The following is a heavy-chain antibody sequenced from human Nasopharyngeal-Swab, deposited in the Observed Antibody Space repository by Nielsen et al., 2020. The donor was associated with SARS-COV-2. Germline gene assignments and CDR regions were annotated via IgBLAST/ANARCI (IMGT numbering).Heavy chain of an antibody. D-gene: IGHD3-10*01. J-gene: IGHJ6*02. CDR3: AREGPAIWFGEYETSKSGMHV. CDR2: IYYSGST. Sequence: WIRQPPGKGLEWIGYIYYSGSTNYNPSLKSRVTISVDTSKNQFSLKLSSVTAADTAVYYCAREGPAIWFGEYETSKSGMHVWGQGATVTVSS. V-gene: IGHV4-59*01.